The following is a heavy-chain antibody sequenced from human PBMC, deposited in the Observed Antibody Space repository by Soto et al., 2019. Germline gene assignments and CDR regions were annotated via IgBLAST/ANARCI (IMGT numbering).Heavy chain of an antibody. Sequence: SETLSLTCTVSGGSISSYYWSWIRQPPGKGLEWIGYIYYSGSTNYNPSLKSRVTISVDTSKNQFSLKLSSVTAADTAVYYCARDISLDYYDSSGGFDYWGQGTLVTVS. D-gene: IGHD3-22*01. CDR3: ARDISLDYYDSSGGFDY. J-gene: IGHJ4*02. CDR1: GGSISSYY. CDR2: IYYSGST. V-gene: IGHV4-59*01.